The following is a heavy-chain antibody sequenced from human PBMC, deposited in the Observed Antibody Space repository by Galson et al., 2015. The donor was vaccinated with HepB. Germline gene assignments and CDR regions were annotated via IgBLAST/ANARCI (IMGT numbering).Heavy chain of an antibody. CDR2: IYPSGGSA. CDR1: GYTFTSYY. J-gene: IGHJ4*02. D-gene: IGHD3-3*01. Sequence: SVKVSCKASGYTFTSYYIHWVRQAPGQGLEWMGIIYPSGGSATYAQKFQDRVTMTRDTSTSTVYMELSSLRSEDTAVYYCARVPIFEVVSGWFDYWGQGTLVTVSS. V-gene: IGHV1-46*01. CDR3: ARVPIFEVVSGWFDY.